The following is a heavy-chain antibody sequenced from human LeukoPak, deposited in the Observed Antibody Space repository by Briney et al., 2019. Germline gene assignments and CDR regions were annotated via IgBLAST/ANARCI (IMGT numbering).Heavy chain of an antibody. V-gene: IGHV3-66*02. CDR1: GSTVSSNY. CDR2: IYSGGST. J-gene: IGHJ5*02. D-gene: IGHD3-9*01. Sequence: PGGSLRLSCAASGSTVSSNYMSWVRQAPGKGLEWVSVIYSGGSTYYADSVKGRFTISRDNSKNTLYLQMNSLRAEDTAVYYCASFHYDILTGYYGDPWGQGTLVTVSS. CDR3: ASFHYDILTGYYGDP.